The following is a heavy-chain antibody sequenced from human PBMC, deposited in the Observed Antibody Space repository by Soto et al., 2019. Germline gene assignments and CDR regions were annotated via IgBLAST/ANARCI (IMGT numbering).Heavy chain of an antibody. V-gene: IGHV3-20*04. CDR3: ASGAPGPSHYYGMDV. Sequence: EVPLMESGGGVVRPGGSLRLSCAASGFTFDDYGMSWVRQAPGKGLEWVSGINWNGGSTGYADSVKGRFTISRDNAKNSLYLQMNSLRAEDTALYYCASGAPGPSHYYGMDVWGQGTTVTVSS. D-gene: IGHD3-16*01. CDR2: INWNGGST. CDR1: GFTFDDYG. J-gene: IGHJ6*02.